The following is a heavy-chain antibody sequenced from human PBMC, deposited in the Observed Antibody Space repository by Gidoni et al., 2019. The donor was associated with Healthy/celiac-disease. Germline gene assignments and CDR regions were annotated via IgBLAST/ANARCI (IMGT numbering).Heavy chain of an antibody. Sequence: QVQLVQSGAEVKKPGASVKVSCKASGYTFTGYYMHWVRQAPGQGLEWMGWINPNSGGTNYAQKFQGRVTMTRDTSISTAYMELSRLRSDDTAVYYCARDPHKGYDFWSGYSESWFDPWGQGTLVTVSS. CDR3: ARDPHKGYDFWSGYSESWFDP. V-gene: IGHV1-2*02. CDR1: GYTFTGYY. D-gene: IGHD3-3*01. J-gene: IGHJ5*02. CDR2: INPNSGGT.